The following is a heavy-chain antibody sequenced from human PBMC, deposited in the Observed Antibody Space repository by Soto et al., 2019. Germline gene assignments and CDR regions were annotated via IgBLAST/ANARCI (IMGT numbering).Heavy chain of an antibody. CDR2: INTYNS. V-gene: IGHV1-18*01. J-gene: IGHJ3*02. CDR3: EATVTTCCAFXI. Sequence: VKVSCKASGYSFTSDGFSWVRQAPGQGLEWMGWINTYNSNYAQKFQGRVTLTTDTSTTTAYMELRSLRSEDTAVYYCEATVTTCCAFXIWAQGTTVXVSS. D-gene: IGHD4-4*01. CDR1: GYSFTSDG.